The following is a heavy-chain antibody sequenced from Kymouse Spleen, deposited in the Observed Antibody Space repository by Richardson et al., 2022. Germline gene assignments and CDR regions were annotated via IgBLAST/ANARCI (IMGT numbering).Heavy chain of an antibody. J-gene: IGHJ4*02. V-gene: IGHV4-34*01. CDR2: INHSGST. D-gene: IGHD5-12*01. CDR3: ATWI*WLRFDY. Sequence: QVQLQQWGAGLLKPSETLSLTCAVYGGSFSGYYWSWIRQPPGKGLEWIGEINHSGSTNYNPSLKSRVTISVDTSKNQFSLKLSSVTAADTAVYYCATWI*WLRFDYWGQGTLVTVSS. CDR1: GGSFSGYY.